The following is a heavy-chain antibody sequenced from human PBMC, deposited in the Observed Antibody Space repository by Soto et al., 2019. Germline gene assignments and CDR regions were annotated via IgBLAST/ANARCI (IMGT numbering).Heavy chain of an antibody. V-gene: IGHV4-31*03. CDR3: ARGNGPTGVRSNWFDP. J-gene: IGHJ5*02. Sequence: SETLSLTCTVSGGSLSRGGYYWNWIRQHPGKGLEWIGYIYYSGSTYYNPSLKSRVTISVDTSKNQFSLKLSAVTAADPAVYYCARGNGPTGVRSNWFDPWGQGTLVTVSS. D-gene: IGHD3-10*01. CDR2: IYYSGST. CDR1: GGSLSRGGYY.